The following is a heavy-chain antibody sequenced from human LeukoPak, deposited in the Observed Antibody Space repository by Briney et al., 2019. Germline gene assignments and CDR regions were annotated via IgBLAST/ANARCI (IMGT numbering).Heavy chain of an antibody. CDR1: GYTFTGCY. CDR3: AREAITGTTANDAFDI. D-gene: IGHD1-7*01. V-gene: IGHV1-2*02. CDR2: INPNSGGT. Sequence: ASVKVSCKASGYTFTGCYMHWVRQALGQGLEWMGWINPNSGGTNYAQKFQGRVTMTRDTSISTAYMELSRLRSDDTAVYYCAREAITGTTANDAFDIWGQGTMVTVSS. J-gene: IGHJ3*02.